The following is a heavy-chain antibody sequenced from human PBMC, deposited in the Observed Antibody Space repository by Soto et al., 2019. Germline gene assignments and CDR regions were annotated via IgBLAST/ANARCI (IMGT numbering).Heavy chain of an antibody. Sequence: QVQLVQSGAEVKKPGSSVKVSCKASGGTFSSYTISWVRQAPGQGLEWMGWIIPILGIANYAQKFQGRVTITADKSTSTAYMELSSLRSEDTAVYYCAREEKRCSSTSCYDAFDIWGQGTMVTVSS. CDR3: AREEKRCSSTSCYDAFDI. CDR2: IIPILGIA. D-gene: IGHD2-2*01. CDR1: GGTFSSYT. J-gene: IGHJ3*02. V-gene: IGHV1-69*08.